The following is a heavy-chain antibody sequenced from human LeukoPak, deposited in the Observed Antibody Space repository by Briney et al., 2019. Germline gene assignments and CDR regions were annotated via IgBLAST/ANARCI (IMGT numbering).Heavy chain of an antibody. D-gene: IGHD3-16*01. Sequence: PSETLSLTCTVSGGSITSYYWSWIRQPAGKGPEWIGRIYSSGSTNYNPSLKSRVTISVDMSNNQFSLKLSSVTAADTAVYFCARYSYGHFDLWGQGTLVTVSP. CDR1: GGSITSYY. V-gene: IGHV4-4*07. J-gene: IGHJ4*02. CDR3: ARYSYGHFDL. CDR2: IYSSGST.